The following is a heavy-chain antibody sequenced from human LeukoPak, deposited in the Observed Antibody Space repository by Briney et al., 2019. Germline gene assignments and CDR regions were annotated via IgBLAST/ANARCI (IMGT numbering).Heavy chain of an antibody. CDR3: ARDRPYGSYDY. D-gene: IGHD2-15*01. Sequence: GGSLRLSCAASGFIFSTSWMSWVRQAPGKGLEWVANTKEDGSEKHYVDSVKGGFTISRDNAKNSLYLQMNSLRAEDTAVYYCARDRPYGSYDYWGQGSLVTVSS. J-gene: IGHJ4*02. CDR2: TKEDGSEK. CDR1: GFIFSTSW. V-gene: IGHV3-7*01.